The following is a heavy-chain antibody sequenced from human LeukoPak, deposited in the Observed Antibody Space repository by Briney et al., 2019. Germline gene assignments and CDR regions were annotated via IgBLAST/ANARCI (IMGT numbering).Heavy chain of an antibody. V-gene: IGHV3-53*01. CDR1: GLTVSSNY. D-gene: IGHD6-19*01. Sequence: GGSLRLSCAASGLTVSSNYMSWVRQAPGKGPEWVSVIYSGGTTYYAGSVKGRFTISRDSSKNTLYLQMNSLRAEDTAVYYCARRRGQWLVRYNWFDPWGQGTLVTVSS. CDR3: ARRRGQWLVRYNWFDP. CDR2: IYSGGTT. J-gene: IGHJ5*02.